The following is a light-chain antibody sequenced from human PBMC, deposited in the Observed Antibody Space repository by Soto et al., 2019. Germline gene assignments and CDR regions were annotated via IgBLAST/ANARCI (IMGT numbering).Light chain of an antibody. CDR1: QSFLYSSNNKNY. Sequence: DIVMTQSPDSLAVSLGERATINCKSSQSFLYSSNNKNYLAWYQQKPGKAPKLLIYAASSLQSGVPSRFSGSGYGTDFTLTITSLQSEDFAIYYCQQSYSSPRTFGQGTKVDI. V-gene: IGKV4-1*01. CDR3: QQSYSSPRT. J-gene: IGKJ1*01. CDR2: AAS.